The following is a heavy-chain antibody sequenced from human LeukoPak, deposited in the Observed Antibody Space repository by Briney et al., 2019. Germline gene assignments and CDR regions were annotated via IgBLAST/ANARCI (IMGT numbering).Heavy chain of an antibody. CDR1: GGSISSDY. V-gene: IGHV4-59*01. J-gene: IGHJ2*01. CDR2: IYYSGST. CDR3: ARDSPMVRGVIGYFDL. D-gene: IGHD3-10*01. Sequence: SETLSLTCTVSGGSISSDYWSWIRQPPGKGLEWIGYIYYSGSTKYNPSLKSRVTISVDTSKNQFSLKLSSATAADTAVYYCARDSPMVRGVIGYFDLWGRGTLVTVSS.